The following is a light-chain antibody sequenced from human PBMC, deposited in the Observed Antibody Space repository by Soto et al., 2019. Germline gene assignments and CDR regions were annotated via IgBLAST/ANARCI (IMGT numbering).Light chain of an antibody. CDR2: GAS. CDR1: QSVSSNY. V-gene: IGKV3-20*01. CDR3: QQYGSSPTWT. J-gene: IGKJ1*01. Sequence: ESVLTQSPGTLSLSPGERATLSCRAVQSVSSNYLAWYQQKPGQAPRLLIYGASTRATGIPDRFSGSGSGTDFTLTISSLEFGDSAVYYCQQYGSSPTWTFGQGTMVDIK.